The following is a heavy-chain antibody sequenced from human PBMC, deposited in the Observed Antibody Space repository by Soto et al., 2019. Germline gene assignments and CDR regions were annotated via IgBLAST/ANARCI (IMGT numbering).Heavy chain of an antibody. J-gene: IGHJ6*02. CDR3: AREETAWPLAYGLDV. D-gene: IGHD2-21*02. CDR2: IDPSDDAI. CDR1: GYTFTNFQ. Sequence: GASVKVSCKASGYTFTNFQIHWVRQAPGQGLEWMGIIDPSDDAITYAQKFQGRVTVTWDTSTSTVYMELNSLRDEDTAVYYCAREETAWPLAYGLDVWGQGTTVTVSS. V-gene: IGHV1-46*01.